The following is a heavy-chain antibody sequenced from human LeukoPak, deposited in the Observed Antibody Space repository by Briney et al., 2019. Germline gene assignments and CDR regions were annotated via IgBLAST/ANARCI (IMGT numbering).Heavy chain of an antibody. Sequence: ASVKVSCKAPRGTFGNSAIVWVRQAPGQGLEWMGGIIPTFGTVKYAPKFQDRVTVSVDKSTETAYMEIRMVRSEDTAFYFCARGDFYDMYSYYYMDVWGQGATVTVSS. CDR3: ARGDFYDMYSYYYMDV. D-gene: IGHD3-22*01. J-gene: IGHJ6*03. CDR1: RGTFGNSA. CDR2: IIPTFGTV. V-gene: IGHV1-69*06.